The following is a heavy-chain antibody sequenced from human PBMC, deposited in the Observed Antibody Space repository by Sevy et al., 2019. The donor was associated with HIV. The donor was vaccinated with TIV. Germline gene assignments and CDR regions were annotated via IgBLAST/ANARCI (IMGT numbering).Heavy chain of an antibody. Sequence: ASVKVSCKASGYTFTSYGISWVRQAPGQGLEWMGWISAYNGNTNYAQKPQGRVTMTTDTSTGTAYMERRSLRSDDTAVYDWARVPYDYVWGSDRYTGRWFDPWGQGTLVTVSS. CDR2: ISAYNGNT. J-gene: IGHJ5*02. CDR3: ARVPYDYVWGSDRYTGRWFDP. D-gene: IGHD3-16*02. CDR1: GYTFTSYG. V-gene: IGHV1-18*01.